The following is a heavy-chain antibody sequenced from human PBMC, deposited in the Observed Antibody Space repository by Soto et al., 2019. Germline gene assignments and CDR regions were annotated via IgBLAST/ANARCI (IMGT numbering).Heavy chain of an antibody. CDR1: GGSFSGYY. CDR2: INHSGST. V-gene: IGHV4-34*01. CDR3: ARSRRAHYYYYYYGMDV. J-gene: IGHJ6*02. Sequence: SETLSLTCAVYGGSFSGYYWSWIRQPPGKGLEWIGEINHSGSTNYNPSLKSRVTISVDTSKNQFSLKLSSVTAADTAVYYCARSRRAHYYYYYYGMDVWGQGTTVTVSS.